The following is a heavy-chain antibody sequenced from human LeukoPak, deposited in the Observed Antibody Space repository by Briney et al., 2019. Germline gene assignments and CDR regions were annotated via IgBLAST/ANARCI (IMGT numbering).Heavy chain of an antibody. CDR2: IYPSDSDT. V-gene: IGHV5-51*01. J-gene: IGHJ4*02. CDR3: AKFERGVGAALFDY. D-gene: IGHD1-26*01. CDR1: GYSFTNYW. Sequence: GESLQISCKGSGYSFTNYWIGWVRPMPGKGLEWMGIIYPSDSDTKYSPSFQGRVTISADKSISTAYLQWSSLKASDTAMYYCAKFERGVGAALFDYWGQGTLVTVSS.